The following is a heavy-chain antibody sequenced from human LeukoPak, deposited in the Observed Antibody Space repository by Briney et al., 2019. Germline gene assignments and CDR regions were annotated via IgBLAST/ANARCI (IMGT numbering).Heavy chain of an antibody. CDR1: GFTFSSYS. V-gene: IGHV3-21*01. CDR2: ISSNSNYI. D-gene: IGHD6-19*01. J-gene: IGHJ4*02. Sequence: GGSLRLSCAGSGFTFSSYSMNWVRQAPGKGLEWVSSISSNSNYIFYADSVKGRFTISRDNAKNSLFLQMSSLRAEDTAVYYCANPYSSGCWGQGTLVTVSS. CDR3: ANPYSSGC.